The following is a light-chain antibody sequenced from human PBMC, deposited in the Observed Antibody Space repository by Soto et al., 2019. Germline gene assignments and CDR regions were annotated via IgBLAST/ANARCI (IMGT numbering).Light chain of an antibody. J-gene: IGKJ4*01. Sequence: DIQMTQSPSSLSASVGDRVTITCQATQHISGYLNWYHQKPGAAPKLLIYDASFLETGVPSRFSGSVSGTDFTFTISSLQPEDVGTYYCQQYDSLPPAFGGGTKVEI. V-gene: IGKV1-33*01. CDR3: QQYDSLPPA. CDR2: DAS. CDR1: QHISGY.